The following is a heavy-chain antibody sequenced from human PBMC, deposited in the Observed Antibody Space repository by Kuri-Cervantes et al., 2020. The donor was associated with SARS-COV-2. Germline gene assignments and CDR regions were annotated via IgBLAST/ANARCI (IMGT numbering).Heavy chain of an antibody. J-gene: IGHJ4*02. CDR1: GYSISSGYY. D-gene: IGHD3-10*01. Sequence: ESLKISCAVSGYSISSGYYWGWIRQPPGKGLEWIGEIYHSGSTNYNPSLKSRVTISVDKSKNHFSLKLRSLNAADTAVYYCARGGTYYNSGSSFDYWGQGTLVTVSS. CDR2: IYHSGST. V-gene: IGHV4-38-2*01. CDR3: ARGGTYYNSGSSFDY.